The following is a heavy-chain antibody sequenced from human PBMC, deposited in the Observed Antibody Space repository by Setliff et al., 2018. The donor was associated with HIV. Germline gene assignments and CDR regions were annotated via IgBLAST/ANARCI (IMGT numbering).Heavy chain of an antibody. CDR3: ARDLVAVAAFDY. CDR1: GGSISNYY. Sequence: PSETLSLTCTVSGGSISNYYWSWIRQPPGKGLEWIGYIHYSGSTNYNPSLKSRVTISIDTSKNQFSLKLSSVTAADPAVYYCARDLVAVAAFDYWGQGTLVTVSS. D-gene: IGHD6-19*01. J-gene: IGHJ4*02. CDR2: IHYSGST. V-gene: IGHV4-59*12.